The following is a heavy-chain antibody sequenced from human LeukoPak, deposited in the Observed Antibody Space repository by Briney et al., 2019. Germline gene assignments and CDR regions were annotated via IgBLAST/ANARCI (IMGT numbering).Heavy chain of an antibody. D-gene: IGHD2-2*01. J-gene: IGHJ5*02. CDR3: ARRRVVVVPAARGGWFDP. V-gene: IGHV4-39*01. CDR2: IYYSGST. CDR1: GGSISSSTYY. Sequence: SETLSLTCTVSGGSISSSTYYWGWIRQPPGKGLEWIGSIYYSGSTYYNPSLKSRVTISVDTSKNQFSLKLSSVTAADTAVYYCARRRVVVVPAARGGWFDPWGQGTLVTVSS.